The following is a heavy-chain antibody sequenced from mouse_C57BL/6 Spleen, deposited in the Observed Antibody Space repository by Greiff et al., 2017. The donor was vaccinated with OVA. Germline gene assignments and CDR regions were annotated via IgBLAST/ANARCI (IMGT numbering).Heavy chain of an antibody. V-gene: IGHV1-50*01. D-gene: IGHD2-5*01. Sequence: QVQLKQPGAELVKPGASVKLSCKASGYTFTSYWMQWVKQRPGQGLEWIGEIDPSDSYTNYNQKFKGKATLTVDTSSSTAYMQLSSLTSEDSAVYYCARESNYGAYWGQGTLVTVSA. CDR3: ARESNYGAY. CDR2: IDPSDSYT. CDR1: GYTFTSYW. J-gene: IGHJ3*01.